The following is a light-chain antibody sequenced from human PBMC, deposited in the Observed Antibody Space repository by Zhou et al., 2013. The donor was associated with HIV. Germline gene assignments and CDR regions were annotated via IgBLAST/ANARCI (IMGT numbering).Light chain of an antibody. CDR2: DAS. Sequence: EIVLTQSPGTLSLSPGERATLSCRASQSVSSSYLAWYQQKPGQAPRLLIYDASYRAGGIPDRFSGSGSGTDFTLTISNLEPEDSAVYYCQQRTSWPLTFGGGTKVEIK. V-gene: IGKV3D-20*02. J-gene: IGKJ4*01. CDR3: QQRTSWPLT. CDR1: QSVSSSY.